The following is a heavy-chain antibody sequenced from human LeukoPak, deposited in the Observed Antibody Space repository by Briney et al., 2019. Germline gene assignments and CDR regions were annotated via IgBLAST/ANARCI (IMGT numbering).Heavy chain of an antibody. D-gene: IGHD3-10*01. V-gene: IGHV3-64D*06. CDR2: INDYGNRI. Sequence: GESLRLSCSASGFTFMTSAMHWVRQAPGKGLEYVSSINDYGNRIHYAGSVKGRFSISRDTSTNTLYLQMSSLRPEDTAVYHCVKGRPGSYAFDIWGQGTMVTVSS. CDR3: VKGRPGSYAFDI. CDR1: GFTFMTSA. J-gene: IGHJ3*02.